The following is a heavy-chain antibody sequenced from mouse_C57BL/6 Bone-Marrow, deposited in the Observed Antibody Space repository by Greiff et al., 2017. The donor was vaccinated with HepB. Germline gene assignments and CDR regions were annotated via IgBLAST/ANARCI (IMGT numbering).Heavy chain of an antibody. CDR1: GFTFSDYY. V-gene: IGHV5-12*01. J-gene: IGHJ2*01. CDR2: ISNGGGST. Sequence: EVMLVESGGGLVQPGGSLKLSCAASGFTFSDYYMYWVRQTPEKRLEWVAYISNGGGSTYYPDTVKGRFTISRDNAKNTLYLQMSRLKSEDTAMYYCARLGFDHWGQGTTLTVSS. CDR3: ARLGFDH.